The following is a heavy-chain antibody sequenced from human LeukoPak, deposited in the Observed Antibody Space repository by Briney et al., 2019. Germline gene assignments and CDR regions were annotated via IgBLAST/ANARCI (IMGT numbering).Heavy chain of an antibody. J-gene: IGHJ4*02. CDR1: GGTFSSYA. CDR2: IIPIFGTA. Sequence: ASVRVSCKASGGTFSSYAISWVRQAPGQGLEWMGGIIPIFGTANYAQKFQGRVTITADESTSTAYMELSSLRSEDTAVYYCAREGGPDHDFWSGYRTGGGYFDYWGQGALVTVSS. CDR3: AREGGPDHDFWSGYRTGGGYFDY. D-gene: IGHD3-3*01. V-gene: IGHV1-69*13.